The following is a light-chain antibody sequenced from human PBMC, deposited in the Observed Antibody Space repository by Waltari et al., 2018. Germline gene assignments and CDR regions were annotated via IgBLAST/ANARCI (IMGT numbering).Light chain of an antibody. J-gene: IGLJ2*01. CDR1: ALPKPF. CDR2: KDT. Sequence: SYELTQPPSVSVSPGKTAKIPCPGDALPKPFTYRYQQKPGQAPLMVIYKDTERTSGIPKGFSGSSSGTTGTLTISGVQAEDEADYYCLSAYSGGSQGVFGGGTKLTV. V-gene: IGLV3-25*03. CDR3: LSAYSGGSQGV.